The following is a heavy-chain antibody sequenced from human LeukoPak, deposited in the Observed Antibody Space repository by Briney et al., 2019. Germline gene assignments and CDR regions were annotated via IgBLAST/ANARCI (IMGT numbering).Heavy chain of an antibody. J-gene: IGHJ5*02. D-gene: IGHD2-15*01. CDR2: INPSGGST. CDR1: GYTFTSYY. V-gene: IGHV1-46*01. Sequence: ASVKVTCKASGYTFTSYYMHWVRQAPGQGLEWMGIINPSGGSTSYAQKFQGRVTMTRDTSTSTVYMELSSLRSEDTAVYYCARSSVVAGAATRGFDPWGQGTLVTVFS. CDR3: ARSSVVAGAATRGFDP.